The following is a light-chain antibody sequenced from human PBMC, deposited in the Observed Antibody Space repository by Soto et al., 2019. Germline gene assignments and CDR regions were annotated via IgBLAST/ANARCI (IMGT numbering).Light chain of an antibody. Sequence: AIRMTQSPSSFSASTGDRVTITCRASQDISSYLAWYQQKPGKAPKLLIYAASTLQSGVPSRFSGSGSGTDFTLTISCLQSEDFATYYCQQYYSYPITVGQGTRLEIK. CDR2: AAS. CDR3: QQYYSYPIT. CDR1: QDISSY. J-gene: IGKJ5*01. V-gene: IGKV1-8*01.